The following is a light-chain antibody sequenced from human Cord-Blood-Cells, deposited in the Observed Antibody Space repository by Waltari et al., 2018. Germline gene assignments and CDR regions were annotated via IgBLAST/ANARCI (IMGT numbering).Light chain of an antibody. CDR3: MIWHSSAWV. CDR2: YKSDSDK. CDR1: RGLNVDTYR. Sequence: QAVLSQPSSLPASPGASASLPCSLRRGLNVDTYRIYWYQQNPGSPPQYPLRYKSDSDKQQGSGVPSRFSVSKDASANAEILLISGLQSEDEADYYCMIWHSSAWVFGGGTKLTVL. V-gene: IGLV5-45*02. J-gene: IGLJ3*02.